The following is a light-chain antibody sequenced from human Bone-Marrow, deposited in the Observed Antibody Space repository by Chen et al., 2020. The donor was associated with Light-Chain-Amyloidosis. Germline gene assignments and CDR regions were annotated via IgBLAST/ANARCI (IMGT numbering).Light chain of an antibody. CDR3: QSADSSGTYWV. CDR2: QDT. CDR1: ALPKQY. V-gene: IGLV3-25*03. Sequence: SYGLTQPPSVSVSPGQTARVTCSGDALPKQYAYWYQQKPGQAPVLVIYQDTERPSGIPERFSGSSSGTTVTLTISGVQAEDEADYYCQSADSSGTYWVFGGGTELTVL. J-gene: IGLJ3*02.